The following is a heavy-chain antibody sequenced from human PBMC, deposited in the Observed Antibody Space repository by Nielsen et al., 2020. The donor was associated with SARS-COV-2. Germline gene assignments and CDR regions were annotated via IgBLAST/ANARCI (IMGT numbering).Heavy chain of an antibody. Sequence: GESLKISCAASGFTFSSYAMSWVRQAPGKGLEWVSAISGSGGSTYYADSVKGRFTISRDNSKNTLYLQMNSLRAEDTAVYYCANWNYYDSSGYYPHYGMDVWGQGTTVTVSS. D-gene: IGHD3-22*01. V-gene: IGHV3-23*01. J-gene: IGHJ6*02. CDR3: ANWNYYDSSGYYPHYGMDV. CDR2: ISGSGGST. CDR1: GFTFSSYA.